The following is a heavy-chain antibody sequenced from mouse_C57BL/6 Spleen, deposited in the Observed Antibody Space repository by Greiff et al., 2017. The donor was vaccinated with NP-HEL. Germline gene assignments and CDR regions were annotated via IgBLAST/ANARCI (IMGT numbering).Heavy chain of an antibody. V-gene: IGHV1-15*01. Sequence: QVQLQQSGAELVRPGASVTLSCKASGYTFTDYEMHWVKQTPVHGLEWIGAIDPETGGTAYNQKFKGKAILTADKSSSTAYMELRSLTSEDSAVYYCTRWLLNCSYFGYWGQGTTLTVSS. CDR1: GYTFTDYE. CDR2: IDPETGGT. D-gene: IGHD4-1*01. CDR3: TRWLLNCSYFGY. J-gene: IGHJ2*01.